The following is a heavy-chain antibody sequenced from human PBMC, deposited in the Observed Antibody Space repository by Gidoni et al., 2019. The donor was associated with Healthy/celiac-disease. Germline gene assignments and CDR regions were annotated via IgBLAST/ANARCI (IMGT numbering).Heavy chain of an antibody. V-gene: IGHV3-66*02. D-gene: IGHD1-26*01. CDR3: ARALEPRHNSWSYYY. CDR2: IYSGGST. Sequence: SGFTVSSNYMNWVRQAPGKGLEWVSVIYSGGSTYYADSVKGRFTISRDNSKNTLYLQMNSLRAEDTAVYYCARALEPRHNSWSYYYWGQGTLVTVSS. J-gene: IGHJ4*02. CDR1: GFTVSSNY.